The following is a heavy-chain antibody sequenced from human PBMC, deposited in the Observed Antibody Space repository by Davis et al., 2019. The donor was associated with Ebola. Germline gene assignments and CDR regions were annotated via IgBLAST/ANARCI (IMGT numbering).Heavy chain of an antibody. D-gene: IGHD1-26*01. CDR1: GFTVNNNY. CDR2: IYSGGTT. V-gene: IGHV3-53*04. CDR3: AKDVGQVGATVRSFDY. J-gene: IGHJ4*02. Sequence: GGSLRLSCAVSGFTVNNNYMSWVRQAPGKGLEWVSIIYSGGTTYYADSVKGRFTISRHNSRNTLYLQMNSLRDEDTAVYYCAKDVGQVGATVRSFDYWGQGTLVTVSS.